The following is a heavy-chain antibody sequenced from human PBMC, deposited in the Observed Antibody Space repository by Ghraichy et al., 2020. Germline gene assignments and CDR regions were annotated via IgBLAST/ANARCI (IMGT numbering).Heavy chain of an antibody. Sequence: SETLSLTCTVSGGSIHSYYWSWIRQPAGKGLEWIGRIYARGSTNYNPSLKSRVTMSVDTSKNQFSLKLTSVTAADTAVYYCARERVYCSGDSCYVRYFDYWGQGTLVPVSS. D-gene: IGHD2-15*01. J-gene: IGHJ4*02. CDR2: IYARGST. CDR1: GGSIHSYY. V-gene: IGHV4-4*07. CDR3: ARERVYCSGDSCYVRYFDY.